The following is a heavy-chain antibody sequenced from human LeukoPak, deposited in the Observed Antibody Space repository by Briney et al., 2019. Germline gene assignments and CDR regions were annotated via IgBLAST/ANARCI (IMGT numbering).Heavy chain of an antibody. V-gene: IGHV3-11*03. CDR2: ISNSGSYT. Sequence: GGSLRLSCAASGFTFSYYYMIWIRQAPGKGLEWVSHISNSGSYTNYADSVKGRFTISRDNAKNSLCLQMNSLRAEDTAVYYCARTVRNPEAWGQGTLVTVSS. CDR3: ARTVRNPEA. CDR1: GFTFSYYY. D-gene: IGHD1-14*01. J-gene: IGHJ4*02.